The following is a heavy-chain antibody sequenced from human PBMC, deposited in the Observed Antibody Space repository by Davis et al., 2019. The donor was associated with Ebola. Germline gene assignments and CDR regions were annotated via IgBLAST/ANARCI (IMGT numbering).Heavy chain of an antibody. V-gene: IGHV4-39*01. CDR1: GGSISSRSYY. CDR2: IYYSGST. J-gene: IGHJ5*02. Sequence: SETLSLTCTVSGGSISSRSYYWGWIRQPPGKGLEWIGSIYYSGSTYYNPSLKSRVTISVDTSKNQFSLKLSSVTAADTAVYYCARHKWYYYARDPWGQGTLVTVSP. D-gene: IGHD3-10*02. CDR3: ARHKWYYYARDP.